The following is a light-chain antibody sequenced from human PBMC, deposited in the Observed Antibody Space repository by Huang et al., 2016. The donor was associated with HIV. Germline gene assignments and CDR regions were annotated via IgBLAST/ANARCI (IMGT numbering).Light chain of an antibody. CDR1: QNISTY. CDR2: GVS. Sequence: DIQMTQSPPSLSASVGDRVTITCRASQNISTYLNWYQHKSGKVPKLLIYGVSNLQNGAPSRFSGGGSGTDFTLTIGSLQPEDFATYSCQQSYTTPWTFGQGTKVEV. CDR3: QQSYTTPWT. V-gene: IGKV1-39*01. J-gene: IGKJ1*01.